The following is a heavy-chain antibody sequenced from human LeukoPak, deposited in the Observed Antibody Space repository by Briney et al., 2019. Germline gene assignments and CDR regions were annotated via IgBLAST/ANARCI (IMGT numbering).Heavy chain of an antibody. D-gene: IGHD3-16*01. CDR3: ARERLRLGEQNVDY. V-gene: IGHV2-70*11. J-gene: IGHJ4*02. CDR2: IDWDDDK. Sequence: KPSETLSLTCTVSGGSISSYYWSWIRQPPGKALEWLARIDWDDDKYYSTSLKTRLTISKDTSKNQVVLTMTNMDPVDTATYYCARERLRLGEQNVDYWGQGTLVTVSS. CDR1: GGSISSYY.